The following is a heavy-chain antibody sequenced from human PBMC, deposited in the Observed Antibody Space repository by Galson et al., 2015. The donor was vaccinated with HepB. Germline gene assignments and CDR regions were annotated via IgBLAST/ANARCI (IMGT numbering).Heavy chain of an antibody. CDR2: ISGTGRHT. V-gene: IGHV3-11*05. Sequence: SLRLSCAASGFTFSDYNLHWTRQAPGKGLEWVPYISGTGRHTKFGDSVKVRFTNSRDEVQNSVYLQMDSLRVEDTAIYYCVRDYFRGRWDYWGQGTLVSVSS. J-gene: IGHJ4*02. CDR1: GFTFSDYN. CDR3: VRDYFRGRWDY. D-gene: IGHD3-10*02.